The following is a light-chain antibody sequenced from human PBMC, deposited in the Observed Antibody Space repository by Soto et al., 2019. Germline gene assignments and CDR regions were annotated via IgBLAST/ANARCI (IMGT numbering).Light chain of an antibody. CDR2: RTS. Sequence: EIVLPESHGPLSLSPGERSTLSCRASQSVSSTYLAWYQQKPGQAPRLLIYRTSTRATGIPDRFSGSGSGTDFTLTISRLEPEDFAVYYCQQFGSSVTFGQGTRLE. V-gene: IGKV3-20*01. CDR1: QSVSSTY. J-gene: IGKJ5*01. CDR3: QQFGSSVT.